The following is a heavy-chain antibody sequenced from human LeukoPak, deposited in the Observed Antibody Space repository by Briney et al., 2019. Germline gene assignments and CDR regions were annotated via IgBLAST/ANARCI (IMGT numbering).Heavy chain of an antibody. D-gene: IGHD4-17*01. J-gene: IGHJ4*02. CDR2: ISGSGGST. CDR1: GFTFSSYA. Sequence: GGSLRLSFVASGFTFSSYAMSWVRQAPGKGLEWVSAISGSGGSTYYADSVKGRFTISRDNSKNTLDLQMNSLRAEDTAVYYCAKEKVNYGDFDYWGQGTLVTVSS. CDR3: AKEKVNYGDFDY. V-gene: IGHV3-23*01.